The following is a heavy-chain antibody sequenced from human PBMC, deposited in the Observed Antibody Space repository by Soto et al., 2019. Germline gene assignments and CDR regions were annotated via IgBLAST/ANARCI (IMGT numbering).Heavy chain of an antibody. J-gene: IGHJ4*02. Sequence: QVQLVQSGAEVREPGASVKVSCKASGYTFTSYDINWVRQATGQGLEWMGWMSPQNDNTGYAQNFQGRVIMTRDTSINTAYLELSSLRPEDLAVYYCARGVDAGLDFWGQGALVTVSS. V-gene: IGHV1-8*01. D-gene: IGHD6-13*01. CDR2: MSPQNDNT. CDR3: ARGVDAGLDF. CDR1: GYTFTSYD.